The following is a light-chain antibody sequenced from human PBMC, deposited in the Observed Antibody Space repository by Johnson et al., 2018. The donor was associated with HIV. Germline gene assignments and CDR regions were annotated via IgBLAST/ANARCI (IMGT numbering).Light chain of an antibody. CDR1: SSNIGSNY. J-gene: IGLJ1*01. V-gene: IGLV1-51*01. Sequence: QSVLSQPPSVSAAPGQKVTVSCSGSSSNIGSNYVSWYQQLPGTAPKLLIYDNNKRPSGIPDRFSGSKSDTSATLGITGLQTGDEADYYCGTWDSSLSAGVFGTGTNVTVL. CDR3: GTWDSSLSAGV. CDR2: DNN.